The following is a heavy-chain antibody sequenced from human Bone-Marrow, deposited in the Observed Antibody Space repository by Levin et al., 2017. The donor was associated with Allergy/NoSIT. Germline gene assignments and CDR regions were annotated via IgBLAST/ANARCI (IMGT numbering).Heavy chain of an antibody. CDR2: IIPILGIA. CDR1: GGTFSSYA. J-gene: IGHJ6*03. CDR3: ARGHYDILTGPNYYYYMDV. D-gene: IGHD3-9*01. V-gene: IGHV1-69*04. Sequence: SVKVSCKASGGTFSSYAISWVRQAPGQGLEWMGRIIPILGIANYAQKFQGRVTITADKSTSTAYMELSSLRSEDTAVYYCARGHYDILTGPNYYYYMDVWGKGTTVTVSS.